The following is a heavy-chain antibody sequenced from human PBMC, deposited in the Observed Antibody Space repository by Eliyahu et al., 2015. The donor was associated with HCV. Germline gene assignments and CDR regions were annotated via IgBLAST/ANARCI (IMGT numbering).Heavy chain of an antibody. J-gene: IGHJ5*01. CDR1: GGSLNNSSYY. D-gene: IGHD2-8*01. Sequence: QLQLQESGPGLVKPSETLSLSCTVSGGSLNNSSYYWAWVRQSPETGPGGVWGVHFTGGTWYSPSLKGRITMSIDTSKNQFSVNLRSLTAADTAIYYCMRHAHNGWSDCWGQGIPVTVSS. CDR3: MRHAHNGWSDC. V-gene: IGHV4-39*01. CDR2: VHFTGGT.